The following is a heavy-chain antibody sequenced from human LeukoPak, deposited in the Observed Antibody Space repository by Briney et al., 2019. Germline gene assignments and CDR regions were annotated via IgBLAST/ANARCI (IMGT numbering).Heavy chain of an antibody. D-gene: IGHD3-3*01. CDR1: GGSFSGYY. Sequence: SETLSLTCAVYGGSFSGYYWSWIRQPPGKGLEWIGEINHSGSTNYNPSLKSRVTISVDTSKNQFSLKLSSVTAADTAVYYCARFGVVEVADVWGQGTTVTVSS. CDR3: ARFGVVEVADV. CDR2: INHSGST. J-gene: IGHJ6*02. V-gene: IGHV4-34*01.